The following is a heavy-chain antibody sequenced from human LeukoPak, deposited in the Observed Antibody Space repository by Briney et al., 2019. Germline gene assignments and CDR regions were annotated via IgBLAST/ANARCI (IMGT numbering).Heavy chain of an antibody. J-gene: IGHJ5*02. CDR1: GFTFNSYS. Sequence: GGSLRLSCAASGFTFNSYSMNWVRQAPGKGLEWVSSISSSSSYIYYADSVKGRFTISRDNAKNSLYLQMNSLRAEDTAVYYCARAHSSSWYSRWFDPWGQGTLVTVSS. CDR2: ISSSSSYI. D-gene: IGHD6-13*01. CDR3: ARAHSSSWYSRWFDP. V-gene: IGHV3-21*01.